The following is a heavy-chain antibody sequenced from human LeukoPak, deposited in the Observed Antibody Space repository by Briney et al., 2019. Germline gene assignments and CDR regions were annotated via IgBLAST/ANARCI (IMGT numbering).Heavy chain of an antibody. Sequence: PGGSLRLSCAASGFTFSSYSMNWVRQAPGKGLEWVSSISSGSSYIHYADSVKGRFTISRDNAKNSLYLQMNSLRAEDTAVYHCARIRSGYDLSVLDYWGQGTLVTVSS. D-gene: IGHD5-12*01. J-gene: IGHJ4*02. CDR1: GFTFSSYS. CDR2: ISSGSSYI. V-gene: IGHV3-21*01. CDR3: ARIRSGYDLSVLDY.